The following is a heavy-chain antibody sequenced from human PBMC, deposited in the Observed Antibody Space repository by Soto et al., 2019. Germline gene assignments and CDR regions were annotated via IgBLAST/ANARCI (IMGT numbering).Heavy chain of an antibody. CDR2: VYHTGST. V-gene: IGHV4-34*11. CDR3: ARANWYSEY. CDR1: GGAFSGYY. J-gene: IGHJ4*02. D-gene: IGHD7-27*01. Sequence: PSETLSLTCAVYGGAFSGYYWTWVRQTPGKGLEWIGDVYHTGSTTYNPSLKSRVTMSVDTSKNQFSLNLTSLTAADTAIYYCARANWYSEYWGQGTLVTVSS.